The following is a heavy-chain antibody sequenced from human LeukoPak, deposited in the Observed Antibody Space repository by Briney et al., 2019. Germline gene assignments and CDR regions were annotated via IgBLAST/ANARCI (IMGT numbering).Heavy chain of an antibody. Sequence: ASVKVSCKASGYTFTSYGISWVRQAPGQGLEWMGWISAYNGNTNYAQKLQGRVTMTTDTSTSTAYMELRSLRSDDTAVYYCASGVFDIVVVPAASPFDYWGQGTLVTVSS. CDR2: ISAYNGNT. D-gene: IGHD2-2*01. J-gene: IGHJ4*02. CDR1: GYTFTSYG. V-gene: IGHV1-18*01. CDR3: ASGVFDIVVVPAASPFDY.